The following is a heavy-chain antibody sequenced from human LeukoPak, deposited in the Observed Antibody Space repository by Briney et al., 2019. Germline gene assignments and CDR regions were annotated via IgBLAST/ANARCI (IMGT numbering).Heavy chain of an antibody. V-gene: IGHV3-48*04. D-gene: IGHD7-27*01. Sequence: GGSLRLSCAASGFTFSSYWMSWVRQAPGKGLEWVSYISSSGSTIYYADSVKGRFTISRDNAKNSLYLQMNSLRAEDTAVYYCARDKPGNYYYGMDVWGQGTTVTASS. CDR2: ISSSGSTI. CDR3: ARDKPGNYYYGMDV. CDR1: GFTFSSYW. J-gene: IGHJ6*02.